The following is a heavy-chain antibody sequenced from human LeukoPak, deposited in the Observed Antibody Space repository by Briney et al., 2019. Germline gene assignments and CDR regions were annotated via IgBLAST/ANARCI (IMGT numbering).Heavy chain of an antibody. Sequence: PGGSLRLSCAASGFTFSSYSMNWVRQAPGKGLEWVSSISSSSSYIYYADSVKGRFTISRDNAKNSLYLQMNSLRAEDTAVYYCASSLLRYFDWLLLPWGQGTLVTVSS. CDR2: ISSSSSYI. V-gene: IGHV3-21*01. J-gene: IGHJ5*02. D-gene: IGHD3-9*01. CDR3: ASSLLRYFDWLLLP. CDR1: GFTFSSYS.